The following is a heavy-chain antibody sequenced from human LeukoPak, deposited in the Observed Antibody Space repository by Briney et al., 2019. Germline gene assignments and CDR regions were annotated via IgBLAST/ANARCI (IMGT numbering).Heavy chain of an antibody. CDR2: IIPIFGTA. J-gene: IGHJ4*02. Sequence: ASVKVSCKASGGTFSSYAISWVRQAPGQGLEWIGGIIPIFGTANYAQKFQGRVTITTDESTSTAYMVLSSLRSEDTAVYYCARDSXSPYYDSSGYYFPRTFDYWGQGTXVTVS. D-gene: IGHD3-22*01. CDR3: ARDSXSPYYDSSGYYFPRTFDY. V-gene: IGHV1-69*05. CDR1: GGTFSSYA.